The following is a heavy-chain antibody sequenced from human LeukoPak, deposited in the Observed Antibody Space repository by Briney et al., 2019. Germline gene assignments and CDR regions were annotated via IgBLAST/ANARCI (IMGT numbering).Heavy chain of an antibody. J-gene: IGHJ6*02. CDR3: AKDRNRRTHYYYYGMDV. D-gene: IGHD1-14*01. V-gene: IGHV3-30*02. Sequence: GGSLRLSCAASGFTFSSYGMHWVRQAPGKGLEWVAFIRYDGSNKYYADSVKGRFTISRDNSKNTLYLQMNSLRAEDTAVYYCAKDRNRRTHYYYYGMDVWGQGTTVTVSS. CDR1: GFTFSSYG. CDR2: IRYDGSNK.